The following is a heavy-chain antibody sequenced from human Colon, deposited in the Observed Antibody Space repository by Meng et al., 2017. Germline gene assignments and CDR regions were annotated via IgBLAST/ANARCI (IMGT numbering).Heavy chain of an antibody. J-gene: IGHJ4*02. CDR1: GFTFSDYY. Sequence: GESLKISCAASGFTFSDYYMSWIRQAPGKGLEWVSYISSSGSTIYYADSVKGRFTISRDNAKNSLYLQMNSLRAEDTAVYYCARDLRVPHYYYDSSGYYGTIDYLGQGTLVTVSS. D-gene: IGHD3-22*01. V-gene: IGHV3-11*01. CDR2: ISSSGSTI. CDR3: ARDLRVPHYYYDSSGYYGTIDY.